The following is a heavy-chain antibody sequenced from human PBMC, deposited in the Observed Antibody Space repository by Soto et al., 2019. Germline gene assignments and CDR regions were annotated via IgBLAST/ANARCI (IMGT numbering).Heavy chain of an antibody. V-gene: IGHV1-8*01. Sequence: QVQLVQSGAEVKKPGASVKVSCKASGYTFTSYDINWVRQATGQGLEWMGWMNPNSGNTGYAQKFQGRVTMTRNTSISTAYMELSSLRSEDTAVYYCARDSPRARYYYYGMDVWGQGTTVTVSS. CDR2: MNPNSGNT. D-gene: IGHD2-15*01. CDR3: ARDSPRARYYYYGMDV. CDR1: GYTFTSYD. J-gene: IGHJ6*02.